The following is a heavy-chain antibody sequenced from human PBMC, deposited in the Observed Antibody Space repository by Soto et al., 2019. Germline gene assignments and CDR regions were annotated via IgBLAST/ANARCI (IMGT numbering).Heavy chain of an antibody. J-gene: IGHJ4*02. CDR3: AIASKGYTGYDLDY. D-gene: IGHD5-12*01. CDR2: ISGSGSST. V-gene: IGHV3-23*01. Sequence: EVQLLESGGGLVQPGGSLRLSCAASGFSFSGYAMSWVRQAPGKGLEWVSAISGSGSSTYYSDSVMGRFTISRDNSKNTLYLQMNSLRAEDTAVYFCAIASKGYTGYDLDYWGQGTLVTVSP. CDR1: GFSFSGYA.